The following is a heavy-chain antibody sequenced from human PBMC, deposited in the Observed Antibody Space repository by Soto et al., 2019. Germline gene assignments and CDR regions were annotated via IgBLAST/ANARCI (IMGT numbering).Heavy chain of an antibody. Sequence: EVQLVESGGGLVQPGGSLRLSCAASGFTVSSNYMSWVRQAPGKGLEWVSVIYSGGSTYYADSVKGRFTISRDNSKNTLYLQMNSLRAEDTAVYYCARAPPTYYDFWSGYHPYYMDVWGKGTTVTVSS. J-gene: IGHJ6*03. D-gene: IGHD3-3*01. CDR2: IYSGGST. V-gene: IGHV3-66*01. CDR3: ARAPPTYYDFWSGYHPYYMDV. CDR1: GFTVSSNY.